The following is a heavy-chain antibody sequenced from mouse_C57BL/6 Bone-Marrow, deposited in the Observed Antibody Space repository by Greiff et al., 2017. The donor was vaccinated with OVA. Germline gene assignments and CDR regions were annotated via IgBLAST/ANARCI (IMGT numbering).Heavy chain of an antibody. V-gene: IGHV5-4*03. CDR1: GFTFSSYA. Sequence: DVKLVESGGGLVKPGGSLKLSCAASGFTFSSYAMSWVRQTPEKRLEWVATISDGGSYTYYPDNVKGRFTFSRDNAKKDLYLQMSHLKYEDTAMYCCTRRDYDYWGQGTTLTVSS. CDR2: ISDGGSYT. CDR3: TRRDYDY. J-gene: IGHJ2*01. D-gene: IGHD2-4*01.